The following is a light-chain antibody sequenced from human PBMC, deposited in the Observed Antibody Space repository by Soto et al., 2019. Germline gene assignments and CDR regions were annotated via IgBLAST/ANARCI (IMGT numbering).Light chain of an antibody. V-gene: IGLV2-14*01. CDR2: EVS. Sequence: QSVLAQPASVSGSPGQSVTISCTVTSSDVGGYNYVSWYQQHPGKAPKLMIYEVSNRPSGVSNRFSGSKSGNTASLTISGLQAEDEADYYCSSYTSSNTLLYVFGTGTKVTVL. CDR1: SSDVGGYNY. J-gene: IGLJ1*01. CDR3: SSYTSSNTLLYV.